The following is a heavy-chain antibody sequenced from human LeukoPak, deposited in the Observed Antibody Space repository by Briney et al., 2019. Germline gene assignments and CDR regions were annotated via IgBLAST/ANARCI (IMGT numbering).Heavy chain of an antibody. V-gene: IGHV3-23*01. Sequence: PGGSLRLSCAASGFTFSNFPMTWVRQAPGKGLEAFSSISGSGGDTYYKDSVKGRFTISRDNSKNTLYLQMSSLRAEDTAVYYCATLGGQWLTPEKYYYYGMDVWGQGTTVTVSS. CDR3: ATLGGQWLTPEKYYYYGMDV. CDR2: ISGSGGDT. J-gene: IGHJ6*02. D-gene: IGHD6-19*01. CDR1: GFTFSNFP.